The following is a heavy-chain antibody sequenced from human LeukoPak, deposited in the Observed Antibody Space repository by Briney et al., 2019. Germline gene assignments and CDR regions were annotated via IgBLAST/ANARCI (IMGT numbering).Heavy chain of an antibody. D-gene: IGHD4-11*01. CDR2: ISYDGNNK. CDR3: AREYQDYTLAY. CDR1: GFIFSRYG. J-gene: IGHJ4*02. V-gene: IGHV3-30*03. Sequence: GGSLRLSCAASGFIFSRYGMHWVRQVPGTGLEWVAVISYDGNNKYYANSVKGRFTISRDNSRNTLYLQMNSLRPEDTAVYYCAREYQDYTLAYWGQGALVTVSS.